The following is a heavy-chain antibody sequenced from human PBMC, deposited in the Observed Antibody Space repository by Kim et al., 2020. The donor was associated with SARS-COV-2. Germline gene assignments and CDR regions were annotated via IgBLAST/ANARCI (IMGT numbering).Heavy chain of an antibody. V-gene: IGHV3-73*01. J-gene: IGHJ3*02. Sequence: GGSLRLSCEASGFTFSDSAMHWVRQASGKGLEWVGRIRSKVNSYATVYAVSVEGRFTISRDDSKNTAYLQMDSLKTEDTAVYYCARGPPYSESYWDAFDIWGQGTMVTVSS. CDR3: ARGPPYSESYWDAFDI. CDR2: IRSKVNSYAT. D-gene: IGHD1-26*01. CDR1: GFTFSDSA.